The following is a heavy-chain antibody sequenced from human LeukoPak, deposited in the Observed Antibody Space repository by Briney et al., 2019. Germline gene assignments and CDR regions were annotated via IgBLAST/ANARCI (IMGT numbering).Heavy chain of an antibody. D-gene: IGHD3-16*02. V-gene: IGHV4-59*12. CDR1: GGSISNYY. Sequence: SETLSLTCTVSGGSISNYYWYWMRQPPGKGLEWIGHTFYSGNANYNPSLKSRVTISVDTSKNQFSLKLSSVTAADTAVYYCARGRYYDYVWGSYRGIHLDYWGQGTLVTVSS. CDR3: ARGRYYDYVWGSYRGIHLDY. CDR2: TFYSGNA. J-gene: IGHJ4*02.